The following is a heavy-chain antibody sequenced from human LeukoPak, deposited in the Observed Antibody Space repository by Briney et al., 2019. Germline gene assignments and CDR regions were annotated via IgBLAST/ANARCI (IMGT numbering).Heavy chain of an antibody. CDR1: GFTFSSYA. CDR2: IKQDGSDK. Sequence: GGSLRLSCAASGFTFSSYAMSWVRQAPGKGLEWVANIKQDGSDKYYVDSVKGRFTIYRNNAKNSLYLQMNSLRAEDTAVYYCARDFIRGLNYFDYWGQGTLVTVSS. CDR3: ARDFIRGLNYFDY. J-gene: IGHJ4*02. D-gene: IGHD5-24*01. V-gene: IGHV3-7*01.